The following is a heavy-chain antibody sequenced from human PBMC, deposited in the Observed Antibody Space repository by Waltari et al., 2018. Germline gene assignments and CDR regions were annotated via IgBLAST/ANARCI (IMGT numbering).Heavy chain of an antibody. J-gene: IGHJ4*02. CDR1: AFTYRTSI. Sequence: QVQLVESGGGVVQPGRSLRLSCAAPAFTYRTSIIHWFRQAPGKGLEWVAAMSYDGFSKYYADSVKGRFSIGRDDSQNTVYLQANSLTTEDTAVYYCGREGGTSGYSGYLDTWGQGTLVTVSS. V-gene: IGHV3-30*01. CDR3: GREGGTSGYSGYLDT. CDR2: MSYDGFSK. D-gene: IGHD2-15*01.